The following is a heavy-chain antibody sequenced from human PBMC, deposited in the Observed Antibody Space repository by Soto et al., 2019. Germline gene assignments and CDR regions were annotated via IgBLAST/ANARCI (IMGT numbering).Heavy chain of an antibody. D-gene: IGHD2-2*02. CDR3: ARDRSYCSSTSCYTVIDY. CDR2: ISYSGRT. CDR1: GGSISSGDYY. Sequence: SETLSLTCTVSGGSISSGDYYWSWIRQPPGKGLEWIGYISYSGRTYYNPSLKSRVTISVDTSKNQFSLKLSSVTAADTAVYYCARDRSYCSSTSCYTVIDYWGQGTLVTVSS. V-gene: IGHV4-30-4*01. J-gene: IGHJ4*02.